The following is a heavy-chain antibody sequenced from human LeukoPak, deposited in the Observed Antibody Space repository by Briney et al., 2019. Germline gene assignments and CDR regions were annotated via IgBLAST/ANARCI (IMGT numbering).Heavy chain of an antibody. Sequence: GGSLRLSCAASGFTFSSYGMHWVRQAPGKGLEWVTFIRYDASNQYYAASVKGRFTISRDNSKSTLYLQLNSLRAEDTAVYYCAKDRSVGTGSGWFYYFDYWGQGTLVTVSP. CDR2: IRYDASNQ. CDR1: GFTFSSYG. D-gene: IGHD6-19*01. V-gene: IGHV3-30*02. CDR3: AKDRSVGTGSGWFYYFDY. J-gene: IGHJ4*02.